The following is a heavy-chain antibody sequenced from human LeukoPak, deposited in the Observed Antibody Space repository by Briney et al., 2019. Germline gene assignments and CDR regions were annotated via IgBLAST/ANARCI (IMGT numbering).Heavy chain of an antibody. CDR1: GYTFTGYY. J-gene: IGHJ4*02. Sequence: GASVKVSCKASGYTFTGYYMHWVRQTPGQGLEWMGWINSNSGGTNYAQKFQGRVTMTRDTSISTAYMELSRLRSDDTAVYYCSRDLPYSSSWESIDYWGQGTLVTVSS. D-gene: IGHD6-13*01. CDR2: INSNSGGT. V-gene: IGHV1-2*02. CDR3: SRDLPYSSSWESIDY.